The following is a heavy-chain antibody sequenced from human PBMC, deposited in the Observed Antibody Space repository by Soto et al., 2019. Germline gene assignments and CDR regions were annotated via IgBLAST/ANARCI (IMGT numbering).Heavy chain of an antibody. V-gene: IGHV1-18*01. CDR3: ARDTPPPRE. J-gene: IGHJ4*02. CDR2: ISAYHGNT. CDR1: GYTFTSYS. Sequence: QVQLVQSGAEVKKPGASVKVSCKASGYTFTSYSISWVRQAPGQGLEWRGWISAYHGNTNNAQKLQGTVTMTTSTATSTADMELMSLRSDDTDEYYCARDTPPPREWGQGTLVTVSS.